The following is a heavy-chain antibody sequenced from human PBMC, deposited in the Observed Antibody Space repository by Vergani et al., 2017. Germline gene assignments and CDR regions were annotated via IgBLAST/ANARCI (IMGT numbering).Heavy chain of an antibody. CDR1: GGPISSSSYY. J-gene: IGHJ5*02. Sequence: QLQLQESGPGLVKPSETLALTCTVSGGPISSSSYYWGWIRQPPGKGLEWIGSIYYSGSTYYNPSLKSRVTISVDTSKNQFSLKLSSVTAADTAVYYCARTGDXYGSGSYYFGWFDPWGQGTLVTVSS. V-gene: IGHV4-39*01. CDR2: IYYSGST. D-gene: IGHD3-10*01. CDR3: ARTGDXYGSGSYYFGWFDP.